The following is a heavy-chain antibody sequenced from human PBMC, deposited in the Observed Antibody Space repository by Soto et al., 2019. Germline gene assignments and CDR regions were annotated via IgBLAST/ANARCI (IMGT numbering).Heavy chain of an antibody. V-gene: IGHV4-28*01. CDR1: GYSITKVNW. CDR3: ARSPYADALDI. CDR2: IFHSGTT. Sequence: QVQLQESGPGLVKPSDTLSLTCAVSGYSITKVNWWAWIRPPPGKGLEWIGYIFHSGTTNYNPSLKSRVTMSVDTSKYQFSLNVDSLTAEDTAVYYCARSPYADALDIWGQWTTVIVSS. J-gene: IGHJ3*02. D-gene: IGHD2-2*01.